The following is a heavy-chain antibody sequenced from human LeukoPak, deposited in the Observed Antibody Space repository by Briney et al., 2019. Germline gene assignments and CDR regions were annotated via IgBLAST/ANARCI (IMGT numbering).Heavy chain of an antibody. CDR3: ARWNDAFDM. CDR1: GGSISSYQ. J-gene: IGHJ3*02. D-gene: IGHD1-1*01. V-gene: IGHV4-59*12. Sequence: SETLSLTCTVSGGSISSYQWSWIRQPQGKGLEWIAYLYYSGNTNYNPSLKSRLTLSVDTSKNQFSLKLSSVTAADTAVYYCARWNDAFDMWGQGTIVTVSS. CDR2: LYYSGNT.